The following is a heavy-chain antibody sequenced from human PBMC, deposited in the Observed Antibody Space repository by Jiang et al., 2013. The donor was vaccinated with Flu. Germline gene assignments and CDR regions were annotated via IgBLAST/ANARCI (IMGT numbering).Heavy chain of an antibody. D-gene: IGHD3-10*01. J-gene: IGHJ4*02. CDR2: SALTMVT. CDR3: ARWYYGSGSYNFDY. Sequence: ERMGVESALTMVTQTNAQKLQGRVTMTTDTSTSTAYMELRSLRSDDTAVYYCARWYYGSGSYNFDYWGQGTLVTVSS. V-gene: IGHV1-18*01.